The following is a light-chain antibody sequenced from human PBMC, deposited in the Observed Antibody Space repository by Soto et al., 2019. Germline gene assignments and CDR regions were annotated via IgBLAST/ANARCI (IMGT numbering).Light chain of an antibody. V-gene: IGKV4-1*01. CDR1: QSVLYSSNNKNY. Sequence: DIVMTQSPDSLAVSLGERATINCKSSQSVLYSSNNKNYLAWYQQKPGQPPKLLIYWASTRESGVPDRFSGSGSGTDFTLTISSLQAEDVAVYYCQQYYSTPRTFGQWTQGGYQ. CDR2: WAS. CDR3: QQYYSTPRT. J-gene: IGKJ1*01.